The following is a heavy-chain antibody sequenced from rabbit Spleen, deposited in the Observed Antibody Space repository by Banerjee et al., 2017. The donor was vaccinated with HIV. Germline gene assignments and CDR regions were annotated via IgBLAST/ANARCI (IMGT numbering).Heavy chain of an antibody. D-gene: IGHD1-1*01. V-gene: IGHV1S7*01. Sequence: QLMESGRGLVQPGGSLKLSCNASGFAFSRTGVSWVRQEPGKGLEWIGFIDLLFGTTSYWNRVNGRGTNSSHNAQNTLYLPPHSLTAADTATYVCVRGVSDSGYYSLWGQGTLVTVS. CDR2: IDLLFGTT. CDR3: VRGVSDSGYYSL. CDR1: GFAFSRTG. J-gene: IGHJ3*01.